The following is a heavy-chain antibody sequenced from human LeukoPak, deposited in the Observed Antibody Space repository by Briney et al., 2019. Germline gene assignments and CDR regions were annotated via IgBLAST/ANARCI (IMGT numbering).Heavy chain of an antibody. J-gene: IGHJ4*02. V-gene: IGHV4-59*01. CDR3: ARVPVYDILAVDY. CDR1: GGSISSYY. CDR2: IYYSGST. D-gene: IGHD3-9*01. Sequence: SETMSLTCTVSGGSISSYYWSWIRQPPGKGLEWIGYIYYSGSTNYNPSLKSRVTISVDTSKNQFSLKLSSVTAADTAVYYCARVPVYDILAVDYWGQGTLVAVSS.